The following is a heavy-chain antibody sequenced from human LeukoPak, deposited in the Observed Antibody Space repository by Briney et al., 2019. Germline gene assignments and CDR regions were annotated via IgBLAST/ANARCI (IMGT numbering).Heavy chain of an antibody. Sequence: ASVKVSCKTSGYTFTDFGITWVRQAPGQGLEWVGWINTKTGQINLARKLQGRVTMTTDTSTRTAYMELRSLRSDDTAVYYCARDPPRRTYYYDSRVDYWGQGTLVTVSS. CDR3: ARDPPRRTYYYDSRVDY. J-gene: IGHJ4*02. CDR1: GYTFTDFG. CDR2: INTKTGQI. D-gene: IGHD3-22*01. V-gene: IGHV1-18*01.